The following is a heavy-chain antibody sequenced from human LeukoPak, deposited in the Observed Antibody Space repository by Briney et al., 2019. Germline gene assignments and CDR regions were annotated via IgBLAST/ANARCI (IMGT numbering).Heavy chain of an antibody. V-gene: IGHV1-18*01. J-gene: IGHJ4*02. CDR2: ISAYNGNT. D-gene: IGHD3-22*01. CDR3: ARVTEYYYDSSGYYSYFDY. Sequence: ASVKVSCKASGYTFTSYDINWVRQATGQGLEWMGWISAYNGNTNYAQKLQGRVTMTTDTSTSTAYMELRSLRSDDTAVYYCARVTEYYYDSSGYYSYFDYWGQGTLVTVSS. CDR1: GYTFTSYD.